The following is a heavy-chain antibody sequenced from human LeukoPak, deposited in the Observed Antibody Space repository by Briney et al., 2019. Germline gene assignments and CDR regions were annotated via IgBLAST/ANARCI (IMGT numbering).Heavy chain of an antibody. J-gene: IGHJ4*02. CDR1: GGSFSGYY. Sequence: SETLSLTCAVYGGSFSGYYWSWIRQPPGKGLEWIGEINHSGSTNYNPSLKSRVTISVDTSKNQFSLKLSSVTAADTAVYYCARVLLRFGGHFDYWGQGTLVTVSS. CDR2: INHSGST. D-gene: IGHD3-10*01. V-gene: IGHV4-34*01. CDR3: ARVLLRFGGHFDY.